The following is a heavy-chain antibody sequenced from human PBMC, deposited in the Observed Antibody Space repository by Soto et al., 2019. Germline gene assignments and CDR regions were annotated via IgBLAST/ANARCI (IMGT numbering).Heavy chain of an antibody. Sequence: SETLSLTCAVSGGSISSSNWWSWVRQPPGKGLEWIGEIYHSGSTNYNPSLKSRVTISVDTSKNQFSLKLSSVTAADTAVYYCARDSVESNWFDPWGQGTLVTVSS. J-gene: IGHJ5*02. CDR1: GGSISSSNW. D-gene: IGHD6-19*01. CDR2: IYHSGST. V-gene: IGHV4-4*02. CDR3: ARDSVESNWFDP.